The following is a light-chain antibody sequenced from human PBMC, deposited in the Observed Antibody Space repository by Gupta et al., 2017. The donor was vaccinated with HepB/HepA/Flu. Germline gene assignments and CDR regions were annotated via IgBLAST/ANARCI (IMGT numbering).Light chain of an antibody. V-gene: IGLV2-23*02. CDR1: SSDVGSYNL. CDR3: CSYAGSSTLV. CDR2: EVS. J-gene: IGLJ3*02. Sequence: QSALTQPAPVSGSPGQSITISCTGTSSDVGSYNLVSWYQQHPGKAPKLMIYEVSKRPAGVSNRFSGSKSGNTASLTISERQVEDEADYYCCSYAGSSTLVFGGGTKLTVL.